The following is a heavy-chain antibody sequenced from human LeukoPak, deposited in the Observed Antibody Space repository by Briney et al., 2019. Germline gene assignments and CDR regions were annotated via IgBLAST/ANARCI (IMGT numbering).Heavy chain of an antibody. CDR2: INHSGST. V-gene: IGHV4-34*01. J-gene: IGHJ4*02. CDR1: GGSLSGYY. D-gene: IGHD3-22*01. Sequence: SETLSLTCSVYGGSLSGYYWRWIPQPPGKGLEWIGEINHSGSTNYNPSLKSRVTISVDTSKNQFSLKLSSVTAADTAVYYCARGVVVVMSEGFDYWGQGTLVTVSS. CDR3: ARGVVVVMSEGFDY.